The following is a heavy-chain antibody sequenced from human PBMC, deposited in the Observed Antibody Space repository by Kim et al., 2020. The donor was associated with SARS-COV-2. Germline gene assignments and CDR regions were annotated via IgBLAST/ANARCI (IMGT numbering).Heavy chain of an antibody. J-gene: IGHJ4*02. V-gene: IGHV4-39*07. CDR3: ARDPSGAGGY. D-gene: IGHD2-15*01. CDR1: GGSISSSSYY. Sequence: SETLSLTCTVSGGSISSSSYYWGWIRQPPGKGLEWIGSIYYSGSTYYNPSLKSRVTISVDTSKNQFSLKLSSVTAADTAVYYCARDPSGAGGYWGQGTL. CDR2: IYYSGST.